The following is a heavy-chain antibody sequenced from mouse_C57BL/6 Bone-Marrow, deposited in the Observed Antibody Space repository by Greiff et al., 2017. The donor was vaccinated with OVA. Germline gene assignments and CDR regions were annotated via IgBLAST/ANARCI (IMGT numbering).Heavy chain of an antibody. V-gene: IGHV1-82*01. D-gene: IGHD3-2*02. CDR3: ARDSSGYVYYAMDY. Sequence: QVHVKQSGPELVKPGASVKISCKASGYAFSSSWMNWVKQRPGKGLEWIGRIYPGDGDTNYNGKFKGKATLTADKSSSTAYMQLSSLTSEDSAVYFCARDSSGYVYYAMDYWGQGNSVTVSS. CDR2: IYPGDGDT. CDR1: GYAFSSSW. J-gene: IGHJ4*01.